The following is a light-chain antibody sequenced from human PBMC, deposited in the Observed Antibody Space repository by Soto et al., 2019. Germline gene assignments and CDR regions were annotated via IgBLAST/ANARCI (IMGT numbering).Light chain of an antibody. CDR2: EAS. J-gene: IGKJ1*01. CDR1: QNINGW. V-gene: IGKV1-5*03. CDR3: QQYGTWHQT. Sequence: GDRVTITCRASQNINGWLAWYQQKPGKAPKLLIYEASTLERGVPSRFSGSGSGTEFTLTIRSLQTDDFAVYYCQQYGTWHQTLGQRTKV.